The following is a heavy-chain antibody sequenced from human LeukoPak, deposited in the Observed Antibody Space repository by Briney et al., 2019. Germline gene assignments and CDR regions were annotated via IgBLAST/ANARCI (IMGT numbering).Heavy chain of an antibody. CDR2: INPSGGST. V-gene: IGHV1-46*01. CDR1: GYNFISYY. Sequence: ASVKVSCKASGYNFISYYMHWVRQAPGQGLEWMGIINPSGGSTSYAQKFQDRVTTTRDTSTSTVYMELSSLKSEDTAVYYCAREDVVLVDAVRYYYYGMDVWGQGTTVTVSS. CDR3: AREDVVLVDAVRYYYYGMDV. J-gene: IGHJ6*02. D-gene: IGHD2-8*01.